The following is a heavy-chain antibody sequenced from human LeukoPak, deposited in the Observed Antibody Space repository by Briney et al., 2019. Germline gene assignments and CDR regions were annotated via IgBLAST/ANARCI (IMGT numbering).Heavy chain of an antibody. J-gene: IGHJ4*02. Sequence: SGGSLRLSCAASGFTFSNYWMRWVRQAPGKGLEWVANIKQDGSEKYYVDSVKGRFTISRDNAKNSLYLQMNGLRAEDTAVYYCVRDRGSSWYGEVDLDYWGQGTLVTVSS. CDR2: IKQDGSEK. D-gene: IGHD6-13*01. CDR1: GFTFSNYW. V-gene: IGHV3-7*01. CDR3: VRDRGSSWYGEVDLDY.